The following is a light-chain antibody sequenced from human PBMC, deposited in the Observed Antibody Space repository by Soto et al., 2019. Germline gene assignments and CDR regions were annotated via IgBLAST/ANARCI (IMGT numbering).Light chain of an antibody. CDR3: QQYNSYSRT. CDR2: KAS. J-gene: IGKJ1*01. Sequence: DIQMTQSPSTLSASVGDRVTITCRASQTISSWLAWYQQKPGKAPKLLIYKASTLKSGVPSRFSGSRSGTEFTLTISSLQPDDFATYYCQQYNSYSRTFGQGTKVDIK. V-gene: IGKV1-5*03. CDR1: QTISSW.